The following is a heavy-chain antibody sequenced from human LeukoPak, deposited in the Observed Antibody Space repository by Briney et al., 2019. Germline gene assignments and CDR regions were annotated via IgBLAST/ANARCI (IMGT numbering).Heavy chain of an antibody. D-gene: IGHD3-10*01. CDR1: GGTFSGYY. V-gene: IGHV4-34*08. J-gene: IGHJ1*01. CDR2: ITHTGTT. Sequence: SETLSLTCAVYGGTFSGYYWAWIRQFPGKGLEWIGEITHTGTTSYNPSLKSRVVMSIDASKNQFSLKLTSVTAADAALYFCVRPFTPMVRGVMRFWGQGTLVAVSS. CDR3: VRPFTPMVRGVMRF.